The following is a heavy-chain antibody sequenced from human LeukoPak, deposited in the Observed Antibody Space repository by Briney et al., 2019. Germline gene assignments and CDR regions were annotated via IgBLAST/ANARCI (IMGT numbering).Heavy chain of an antibody. V-gene: IGHV1-18*01. J-gene: IGHJ4*02. Sequence: EASVKVSCKTSGYTFTSYGISWVRQAPGQGLEWMGWISAYNGNTNYAQKLQGRVTMTTDTSTSTAYMELRSLRSDDTAVYYCARGYDFWSGPDRPFFDYWGQGTLVTVSS. CDR1: GYTFTSYG. CDR3: ARGYDFWSGPDRPFFDY. CDR2: ISAYNGNT. D-gene: IGHD3-3*01.